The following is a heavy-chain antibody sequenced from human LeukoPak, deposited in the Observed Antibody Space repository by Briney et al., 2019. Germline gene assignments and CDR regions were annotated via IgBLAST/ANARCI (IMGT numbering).Heavy chain of an antibody. V-gene: IGHV3-7*03. D-gene: IGHD3-10*01. J-gene: IGHJ4*02. Sequence: GGSLRLSCAASGFTFSSYWTSWVRQAPGKGLEWVANIKQDGSEKYYVDSVKGRFTISRDNSKNSLYLQMNSLRTEDTALYYCAKGYRIVSGSLDYWGQGTLVTVSS. CDR1: GFTFSSYW. CDR3: AKGYRIVSGSLDY. CDR2: IKQDGSEK.